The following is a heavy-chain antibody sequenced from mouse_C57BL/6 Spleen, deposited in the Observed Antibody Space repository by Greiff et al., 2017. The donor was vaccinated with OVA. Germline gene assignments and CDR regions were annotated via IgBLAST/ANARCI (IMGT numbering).Heavy chain of an antibody. J-gene: IGHJ3*01. CDR3: ARDDNLTWFAY. V-gene: IGHV1-18*01. Sequence: EVQLQQSGPELVKPGASVKIPCKASGYTFTDYNMDWVKQSHGKSLEWIGDINPNNGGTIYNQKFKGKATLTVDKSSSTAYMELRSLTSEDTAVYYCARDDNLTWFAYWGQGTLVTVSA. CDR2: INPNNGGT. D-gene: IGHD1-3*01. CDR1: GYTFTDYN.